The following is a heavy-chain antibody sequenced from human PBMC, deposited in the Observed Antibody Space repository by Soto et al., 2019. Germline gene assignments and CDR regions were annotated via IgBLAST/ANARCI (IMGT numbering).Heavy chain of an antibody. J-gene: IGHJ4*02. Sequence: QLQLHESGPGLVKPSQTLSLTCTVSGGSINGLTSYWAWIRRPPGKGLEWIGHSYYSGKTYFNPSLIGRVTISVDTSRNQFSLTLSSVTAADTAVYYCARRVSGSYFDLWGQGTLVTVSS. CDR2: SYYSGKT. CDR3: ARRVSGSYFDL. D-gene: IGHD1-26*01. CDR1: GGSINGLTSY. V-gene: IGHV4-39*01.